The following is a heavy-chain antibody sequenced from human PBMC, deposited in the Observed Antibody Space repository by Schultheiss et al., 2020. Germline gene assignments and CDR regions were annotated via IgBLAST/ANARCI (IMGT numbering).Heavy chain of an antibody. CDR2: IYYSGST. CDR1: GGSISSSSYY. Sequence: SATLSLTCTVSGGSISSSSYYWGWIRQPPGKGLEWIGYIYYSGSTYYNPSLKCRVTISVDTSKNQFSLKLSSVTAADTAVYYCARLDKTSRGASDYWGQGTLVTV. D-gene: IGHD3/OR15-3a*01. V-gene: IGHV4-31*03. CDR3: ARLDKTSRGASDY. J-gene: IGHJ4*02.